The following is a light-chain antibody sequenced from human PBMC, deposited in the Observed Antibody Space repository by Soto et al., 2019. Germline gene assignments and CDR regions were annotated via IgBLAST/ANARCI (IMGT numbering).Light chain of an antibody. CDR2: EVS. CDR1: SSDVGGYNY. V-gene: IGLV2-8*01. J-gene: IGLJ2*01. CDR3: SSYAGSNNVL. Sequence: QSVLTQPPSASGSPGQSVTISCTGTSSDVGGYNYVSWYQQHPGKAPKLMIYEVSKRPSGVPDRVSGSKSGNTASLTVSGLQAEDEADYYCSSYAGSNNVLFGGGTKVTVL.